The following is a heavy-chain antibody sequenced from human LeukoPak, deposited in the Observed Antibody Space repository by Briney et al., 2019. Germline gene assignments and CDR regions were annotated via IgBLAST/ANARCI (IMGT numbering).Heavy chain of an antibody. CDR2: IYTTGST. Sequence: SSQTLSLTCTVSGGSISSDSYFWTWIRQPAGKGLEWIGRIYTTGSTNYNPSLKSRVTISVDTSKNQFSLRLSSVTAADTAMYYCARHRSPLESFHHWGQGTLVTVSS. CDR3: ARHRSPLESFHH. V-gene: IGHV4-61*02. J-gene: IGHJ1*01. CDR1: GGSISSDSYF. D-gene: IGHD3-3*01.